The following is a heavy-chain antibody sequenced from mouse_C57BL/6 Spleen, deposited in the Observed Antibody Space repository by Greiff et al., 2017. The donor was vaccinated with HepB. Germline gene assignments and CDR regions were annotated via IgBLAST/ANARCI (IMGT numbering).Heavy chain of an antibody. CDR2: ISSGSSTI. V-gene: IGHV5-17*01. Sequence: EVMLVESGGGLVKPGGSLKLSCAASGFTFSDYGMHWVRQAPEKGLEWVAYISSGSSTIYYADTVKGRFTISRDNAKNTLFLQMTSLRSEDTAMYYCARTHYSNYEDYFDYWGQGTTLTVSS. CDR1: GFTFSDYG. D-gene: IGHD2-5*01. J-gene: IGHJ2*01. CDR3: ARTHYSNYEDYFDY.